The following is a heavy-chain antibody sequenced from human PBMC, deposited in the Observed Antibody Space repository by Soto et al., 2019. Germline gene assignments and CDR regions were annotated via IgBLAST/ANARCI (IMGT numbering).Heavy chain of an antibody. CDR3: ARDRYYYDTRGFYYYYGMDV. V-gene: IGHV4-4*07. CDR2: IYTSGDT. Sequence: SETLSLTCTVSGASVTSYYWTWIRQPAGKSLEWIGHIYTSGDTKYNPSLKSRVTMSVDTSNNQFSLNLTSVTAADTAVYYCARDRYYYDTRGFYYYYGMDVWGQGTTVTASS. D-gene: IGHD3-22*01. J-gene: IGHJ6*02. CDR1: GASVTSYY.